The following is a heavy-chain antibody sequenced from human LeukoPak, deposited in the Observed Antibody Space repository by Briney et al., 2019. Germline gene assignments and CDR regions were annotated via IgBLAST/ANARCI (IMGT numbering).Heavy chain of an antibody. J-gene: IGHJ4*02. CDR3: TRDIYYYDSSGYYFPGGSDY. V-gene: IGHV3-48*03. D-gene: IGHD3-22*01. CDR2: ISSSGSTI. Sequence: PGGSLRLSCAVSAFTFSSYEMNWVRQAPGKGLEWVSYISSSGSTIYYADSVKGRFTISRDNAKNSLYLQMNSLRAEDTAVYYCTRDIYYYDSSGYYFPGGSDYWGQETLVTVSS. CDR1: AFTFSSYE.